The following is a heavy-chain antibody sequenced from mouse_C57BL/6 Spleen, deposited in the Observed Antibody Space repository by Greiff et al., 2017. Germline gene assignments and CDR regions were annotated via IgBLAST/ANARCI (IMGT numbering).Heavy chain of an antibody. CDR3: ARVDLFYYAMDY. CDR1: GYTFTSYW. V-gene: IGHV1-64*01. CDR2: IHPNSGST. Sequence: QVQLKQPGAELVKPGASVKLSCKASGYTFTSYWMHWVKQRPGQGLEWIGMIHPNSGSTNYNEKFKSKATLTVDKSSSTAYMQLSSLTSEASAVYYCARVDLFYYAMDYWGQGTSVTVSS. D-gene: IGHD1-1*01. J-gene: IGHJ4*01.